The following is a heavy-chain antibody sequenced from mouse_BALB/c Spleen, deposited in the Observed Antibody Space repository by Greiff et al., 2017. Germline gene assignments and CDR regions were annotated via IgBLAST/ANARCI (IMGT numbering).Heavy chain of an antibody. Sequence: VQLQQSGPGLVQPSQSLSITCTVSGFSLTSYGVHWVRQSPGKGLEWLGVIWSGGSTDYNAAFISRLSISKDNSKSQVFFKMNSLQADDTAIYYCARGYGNYVVLAYWGQGTLVTVSA. V-gene: IGHV2-4-1*01. D-gene: IGHD2-1*01. J-gene: IGHJ3*01. CDR2: IWSGGST. CDR3: ARGYGNYVVLAY. CDR1: GFSLTSYG.